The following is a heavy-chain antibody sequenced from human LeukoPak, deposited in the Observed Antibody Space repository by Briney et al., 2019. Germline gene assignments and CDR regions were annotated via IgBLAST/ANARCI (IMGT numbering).Heavy chain of an antibody. J-gene: IGHJ4*02. Sequence: SETLSLTCAVYGGSFSGYYWSWIRQPPGKGLEWIGEINHSGSTNYNPSLKSRVTISVDTSKSQFSLKLSSVTAADTAVYYCARGRILWFGELYYFDYWGQGTLVTVFS. CDR3: ARGRILWFGELYYFDY. CDR2: INHSGST. V-gene: IGHV4-34*01. CDR1: GGSFSGYY. D-gene: IGHD3-10*01.